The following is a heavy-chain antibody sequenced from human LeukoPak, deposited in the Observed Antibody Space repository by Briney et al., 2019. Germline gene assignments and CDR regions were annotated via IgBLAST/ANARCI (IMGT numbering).Heavy chain of an antibody. J-gene: IGHJ4*02. CDR1: GFTFSSYE. CDR3: ARVLLSGYDRPIDF. V-gene: IGHV3-48*03. D-gene: IGHD5-12*01. CDR2: ISSSAGSI. Sequence: GGSLRLSWAASGFTFSSYEMNWVRQAPGKRLEWVSYISSSAGSIYLADSVKDRFSVSRDNAKNSLYLQMTSLRAEDTGIYYCARVLLSGYDRPIDFWGQGTLVTVSS.